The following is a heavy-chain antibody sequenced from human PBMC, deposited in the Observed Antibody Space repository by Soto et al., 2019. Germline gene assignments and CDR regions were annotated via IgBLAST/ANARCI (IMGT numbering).Heavy chain of an antibody. CDR2: VDPRDSYT. J-gene: IGHJ4*02. Sequence: GESLKISCKGSGYSFTTFWITWVRQMPGKGLEWMGTVDPRDSYTNYSPSFQGHVTISADKSISTAYLQWSSLRSEDTAVYYCAREGLPDTAMAPFDYWGQGTLVTVSS. V-gene: IGHV5-10-1*01. CDR3: AREGLPDTAMAPFDY. CDR1: GYSFTTFW. D-gene: IGHD5-18*01.